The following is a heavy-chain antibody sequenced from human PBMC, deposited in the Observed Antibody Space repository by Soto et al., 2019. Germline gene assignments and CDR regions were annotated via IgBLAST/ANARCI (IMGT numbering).Heavy chain of an antibody. J-gene: IGHJ4*02. V-gene: IGHV4-31*03. CDR1: SGSITSGGYY. D-gene: IGHD4-17*01. Sequence: QVQLQESGPGLVKPSQTLSLTCTVSSGSITSGGYYWSWVRQHPGKGLEWIGYIYHSGSTYYNPSLKSRVTISVDTSKSQFSLKLSSVTAADTAVYYCARVDGDYVHPYWGQGTLVTVSS. CDR3: ARVDGDYVHPY. CDR2: IYHSGST.